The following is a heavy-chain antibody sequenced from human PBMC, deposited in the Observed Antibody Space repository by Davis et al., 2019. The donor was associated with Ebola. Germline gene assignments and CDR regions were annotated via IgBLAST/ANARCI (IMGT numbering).Heavy chain of an antibody. CDR3: AREVDSSGYVL. J-gene: IGHJ4*02. CDR2: ILGSSSFI. Sequence: PGGSLRLSCAASRFTFSDYYMSWIRQAPGRGLEWISFILGSSSFIYYADSVRGRFTISRDNAENSLYLQMDSLRAEDTAVYYCAREVDSSGYVLWGQGTLVTVSS. CDR1: RFTFSDYY. V-gene: IGHV3-11*06. D-gene: IGHD3-22*01.